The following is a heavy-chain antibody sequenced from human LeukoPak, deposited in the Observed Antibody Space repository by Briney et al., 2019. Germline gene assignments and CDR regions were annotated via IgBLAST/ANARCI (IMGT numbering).Heavy chain of an antibody. D-gene: IGHD5-18*01. CDR2: IYYSGST. CDR1: GGSISSGDYY. Sequence: SETLSLTCTVSGGSISSGDYYWSWIRQPPGKGREWIGYIYYSGSTYYTPSLKIRVTISVDTSKNQFSLKLSSVTAADTAVYYCARDRSPDTAIDYWGQGTLVTVSS. V-gene: IGHV4-30-4*01. J-gene: IGHJ4*02. CDR3: ARDRSPDTAIDY.